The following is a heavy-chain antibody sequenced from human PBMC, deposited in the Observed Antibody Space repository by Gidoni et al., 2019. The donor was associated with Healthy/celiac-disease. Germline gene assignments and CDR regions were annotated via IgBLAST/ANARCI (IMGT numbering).Heavy chain of an antibody. CDR1: AGSISSSSYY. CDR2: IYYSGST. Sequence: QLQLQESGPGLVKPSETLSITCTVSAGSISSSSYYWGWIRPPPGKGLEWIVSIYYSGSTYYNPSLKSRVTISVDTSKNQFSLKLSSVTAADTAVYYCARADYYGSGSFDAFDIWGQGTMVTVSS. V-gene: IGHV4-39*07. CDR3: ARADYYGSGSFDAFDI. J-gene: IGHJ3*02. D-gene: IGHD3-10*01.